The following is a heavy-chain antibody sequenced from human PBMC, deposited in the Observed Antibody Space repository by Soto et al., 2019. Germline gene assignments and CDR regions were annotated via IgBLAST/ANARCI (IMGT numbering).Heavy chain of an antibody. V-gene: IGHV4-31*03. CDR3: ARAGYDRDGGGYYYFYY. J-gene: IGHJ4*02. D-gene: IGHD3-22*01. CDR1: GGSICSGSYY. CDR2: IYYSGST. Sequence: LSLTCTVSGGSICSGSYYWSWIRQHPGKGLEWIGYIYYSGSTYYNPSLKSRVTISIDTSTNQFSLKLSSVTAADTAVYYCARAGYDRDGGGYYYFYYWGQGTLVTVSS.